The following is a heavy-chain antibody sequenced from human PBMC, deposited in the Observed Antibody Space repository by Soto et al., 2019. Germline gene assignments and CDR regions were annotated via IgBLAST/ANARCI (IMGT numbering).Heavy chain of an antibody. Sequence: ASVKVSCKASGGTFSSYAISWVRQAPGQGLEWMGGIIPIFGTANYAQKFQGRVTITADESTSTAYMELSSLRSEDTAVYYCAREVRVTFGGVIAGADAFDIWGQGTMVTVSS. V-gene: IGHV1-69*13. J-gene: IGHJ3*02. D-gene: IGHD3-16*02. CDR1: GGTFSSYA. CDR2: IIPIFGTA. CDR3: AREVRVTFGGVIAGADAFDI.